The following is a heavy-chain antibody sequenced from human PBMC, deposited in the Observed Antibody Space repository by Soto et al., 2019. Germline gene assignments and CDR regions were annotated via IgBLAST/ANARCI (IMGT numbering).Heavy chain of an antibody. CDR2: IHHSGST. V-gene: IGHV4-31*03. Sequence: QVQLQESGPGLVEPSQTLSLTCTVSGDSISGEGWYWSWIRQYSGRGLEWIGYIHHSGSTYSNPYLKSRVSISVDTSKTQFSLKLTSVAAADTAVYYCARAWTATAGWANWFALWGQGTLVTVSS. J-gene: IGHJ5*02. CDR1: GDSISGEGWY. CDR3: ARAWTATAGWANWFAL. D-gene: IGHD6-13*01.